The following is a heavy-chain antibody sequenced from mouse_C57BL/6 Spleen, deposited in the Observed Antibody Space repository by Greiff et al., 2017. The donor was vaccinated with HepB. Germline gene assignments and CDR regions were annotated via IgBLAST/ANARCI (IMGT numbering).Heavy chain of an antibody. CDR2: IYPRSGNT. Sequence: QVHVKQSGAELARPGASVKLSCKASGYTFTSYGISWVKQRTGQGLEWIGEIYPRSGNTYYNEKFKGKATLTADKSSSTAYMELRSLTSEDSAVYFCARGDYYGSKAWFAYWGQGTLVTVSA. CDR3: ARGDYYGSKAWFAY. CDR1: GYTFTSYG. D-gene: IGHD1-1*01. V-gene: IGHV1-81*01. J-gene: IGHJ3*01.